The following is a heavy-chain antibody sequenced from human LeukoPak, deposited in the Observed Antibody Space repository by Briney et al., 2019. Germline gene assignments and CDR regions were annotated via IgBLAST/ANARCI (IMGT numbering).Heavy chain of an antibody. CDR1: GYSISSGYY. V-gene: IGHV4-38-2*02. CDR3: ARYIGYSYGYYYYYYMDV. Sequence: SETLSLTCTVSGYSISSGYYWGWIRQPPGKGLEWIGSIYHSGSTYYNPSLKSRVTISVDTSKNQFSLKLSSVTAADTAVYYCARYIGYSYGYYYYYYMDVWGKGTTVTVSS. CDR2: IYHSGST. D-gene: IGHD5-18*01. J-gene: IGHJ6*03.